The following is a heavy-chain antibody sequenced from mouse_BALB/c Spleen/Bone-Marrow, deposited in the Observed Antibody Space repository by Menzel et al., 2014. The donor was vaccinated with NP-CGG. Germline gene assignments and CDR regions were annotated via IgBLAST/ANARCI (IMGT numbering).Heavy chain of an antibody. V-gene: IGHV3-8*02. D-gene: IGHD4-1*01. CDR1: GDSIXSGY. CDR2: ISNSGST. Sequence: ESGPSLVKPSQTLSLTCSVTGDSIXSGYWNWIRKVPGNKLEYMGYISNSGSTYYNPSLKSRISITRDTSKNXYYLQLNSVTTEDTATYYCASWGFAYWGQGTLVTVSA. CDR3: ASWGFAY. J-gene: IGHJ3*01.